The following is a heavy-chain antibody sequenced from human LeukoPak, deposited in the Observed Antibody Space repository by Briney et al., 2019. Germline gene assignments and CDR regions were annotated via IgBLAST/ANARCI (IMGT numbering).Heavy chain of an antibody. CDR2: IYTSGST. Sequence: KPSETLSLTCTVSGGSISSYYWSWTRQPPGKGLEWIGYIYTSGSTNYNPSLKSQVTISVDTSKNQFSLKLSSVTAADTAVYYCARQSSSSFYYYYMDVWGKGTTVTVSS. CDR3: ARQSSSSFYYYYMDV. D-gene: IGHD6-6*01. V-gene: IGHV4-4*09. J-gene: IGHJ6*03. CDR1: GGSISSYY.